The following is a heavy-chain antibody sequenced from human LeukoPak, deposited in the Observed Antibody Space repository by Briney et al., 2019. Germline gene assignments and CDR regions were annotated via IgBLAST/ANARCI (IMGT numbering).Heavy chain of an antibody. D-gene: IGHD1-1*01. CDR1: GGSISSHY. V-gene: IGHV4-59*11. CDR3: ASSLERNWFDP. J-gene: IGHJ5*02. Sequence: SETLSLTCTVSGGSISSHYWSWIRQPPGKGLEWIGYIYYSGSTNYNPSLKSRVTISVDTSKNQFSLKLSSATAADTAVYYCASSLERNWFDPWGQGTLVTVSS. CDR2: IYYSGST.